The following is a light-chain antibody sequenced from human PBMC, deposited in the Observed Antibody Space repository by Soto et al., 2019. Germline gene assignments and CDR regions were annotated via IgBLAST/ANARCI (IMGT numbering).Light chain of an antibody. CDR1: SSDVGGYNY. Sequence: QAVLTQPPSASGSPGQSVTISCTGTSSDVGGYNYVSWYQQHPGKATRLMIYEVNKRPLGVPYRFSGSKSGNTASLTVSGLQADDEAVYYCSSYAGNNLLVFGGGTKVTVL. CDR2: EVN. V-gene: IGLV2-8*01. J-gene: IGLJ2*01. CDR3: SSYAGNNLLV.